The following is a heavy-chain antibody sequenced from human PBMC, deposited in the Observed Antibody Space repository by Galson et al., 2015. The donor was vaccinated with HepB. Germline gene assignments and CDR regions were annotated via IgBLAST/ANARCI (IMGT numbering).Heavy chain of an antibody. CDR1: GSSFNYFP. CDR2: ISYTGSYT. D-gene: IGHD4-17*01. V-gene: IGHV3-30-3*01. J-gene: IGHJ2*01. CDR3: VRPRGAGAGDYQNWYFDL. Sequence: SLRLSCAASGSSFNYFPMHWVRQAPGKGLEWVAVISYTGSYTAYADFGRGRFTISRDNSNNALYLQMNSLRVEDTALYYCVRPRGAGAGDYQNWYFDLWGRGTLVTVSS.